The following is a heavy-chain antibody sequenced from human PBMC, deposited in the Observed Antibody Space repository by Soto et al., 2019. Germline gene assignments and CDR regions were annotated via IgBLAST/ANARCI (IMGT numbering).Heavy chain of an antibody. CDR1: GFTFDDYA. Sequence: PGGSLRLSCAASGFTFDDYAMHWVRQAPGKGLEWVSGISWNSGSIGYADSVKGRFTISRDNAKNSLYLQMNSLRAEDTALYYCAKLMTTVTTYDAFDIWGQGTMVTVSS. J-gene: IGHJ3*02. CDR2: ISWNSGSI. V-gene: IGHV3-9*01. D-gene: IGHD4-17*01. CDR3: AKLMTTVTTYDAFDI.